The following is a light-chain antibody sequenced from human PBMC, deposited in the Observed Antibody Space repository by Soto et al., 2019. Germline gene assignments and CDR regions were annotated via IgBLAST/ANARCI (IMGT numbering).Light chain of an antibody. Sequence: EIVLTQSPGTLCLSPVERPPLXGKASQSVSNNYLAWYQQKPGQAPRLLIYGASNRATGIPDRFSGSGSGTDFTLTISRLEPEDFAVYYCQQYGSSPRTFGQGTKVDIK. CDR1: QSVSNNY. V-gene: IGKV3-20*01. CDR2: GAS. CDR3: QQYGSSPRT. J-gene: IGKJ1*01.